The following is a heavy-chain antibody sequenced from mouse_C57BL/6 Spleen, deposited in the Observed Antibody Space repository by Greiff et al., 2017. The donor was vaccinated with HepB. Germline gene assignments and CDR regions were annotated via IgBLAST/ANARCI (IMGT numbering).Heavy chain of an antibody. V-gene: IGHV1-82*01. CDR2: IYPGDGDT. Sequence: VQLQQSGPELVKPGASVKISCKASGYAFSSSWMHWVKQRPGKGLEWIGRIYPGDGDTNYNGKFKGKATLTADKSSSTAYMQLSSLTSEDSAVCFCARRDYGNSWGQGTLVTVSA. D-gene: IGHD2-1*01. CDR1: GYAFSSSW. J-gene: IGHJ3*01. CDR3: ARRDYGNS.